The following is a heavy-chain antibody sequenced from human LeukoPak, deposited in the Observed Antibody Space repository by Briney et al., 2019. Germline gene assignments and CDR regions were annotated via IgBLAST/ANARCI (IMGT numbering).Heavy chain of an antibody. CDR1: GYSISTGYY. Sequence: PSETLSLTCTVSGYSISTGYYWGWIRQPPGKGLEWIGSIYHTWNTYYNPSLKSRVTISLDTSNNQFSLKLSSVTAADTAVYYCVRVAYGGIIVPVFDPWGQGTLVSVSS. CDR3: VRVAYGGIIVPVFDP. D-gene: IGHD3-16*02. J-gene: IGHJ5*02. CDR2: IYHTWNT. V-gene: IGHV4-38-2*02.